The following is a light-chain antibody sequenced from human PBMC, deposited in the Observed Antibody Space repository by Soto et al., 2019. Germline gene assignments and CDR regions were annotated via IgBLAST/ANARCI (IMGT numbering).Light chain of an antibody. CDR2: ADS. Sequence: SSELTQPPSVSVAPGQTARITCGENNIGRKSVHWYQQKSGQAPVLVLYADSDRPSGIPERFSGSNSGDTATLTIIRVESGDEADYFCQVWDSNRVQVVFGGGTKLTVL. CDR3: QVWDSNRVQVV. V-gene: IGLV3-21*02. CDR1: NIGRKS. J-gene: IGLJ2*01.